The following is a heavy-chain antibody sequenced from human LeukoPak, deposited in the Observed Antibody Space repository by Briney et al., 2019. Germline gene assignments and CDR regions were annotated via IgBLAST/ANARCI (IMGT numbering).Heavy chain of an antibody. CDR1: GGSISSYY. Sequence: SETLSLTCTVSGGSISSYYWSWIRQPAGKGLEWIGRIYTSGSTNYNPSLKSRVTISVDTSKNQFSLKLSSVTAADTAVYYCARHRETLRYFDWLLLGAFDIWGQGTMVTVSS. CDR2: IYTSGST. D-gene: IGHD3-9*01. V-gene: IGHV4-4*07. CDR3: ARHRETLRYFDWLLLGAFDI. J-gene: IGHJ3*02.